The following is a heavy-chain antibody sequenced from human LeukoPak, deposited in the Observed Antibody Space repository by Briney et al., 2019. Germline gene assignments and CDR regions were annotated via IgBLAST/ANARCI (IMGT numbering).Heavy chain of an antibody. V-gene: IGHV3-15*01. CDR3: AKTTETYWYFDL. Sequence: GGSLRLSCAASGFTFNNAWMNWVRQVPGKGLEWVGRVKSKADGGTTDYAAPVEGRFTISRDDSENTLYLQMNSLRAEDTAVYYCAKTTETYWYFDLWGRGTLVTVSS. CDR2: VKSKADGGTT. CDR1: GFTFNNAW. D-gene: IGHD1-1*01. J-gene: IGHJ2*01.